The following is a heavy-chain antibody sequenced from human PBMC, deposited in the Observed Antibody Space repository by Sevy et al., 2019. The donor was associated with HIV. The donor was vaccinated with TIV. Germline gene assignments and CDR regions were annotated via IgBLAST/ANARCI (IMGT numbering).Heavy chain of an antibody. CDR3: TRWKAAQSIFDY. J-gene: IGHJ4*02. Sequence: GGSLRLSCTASGFTFGDYCMSWVRQAPGKGLEWVAFLKSDVYGGTVDHAASVRGRFVISRDNSKPNAYLQMNDLKTKDTGVYYCTRWKAAQSIFDYWGQGALVTVSS. CDR1: GFTFGDYC. D-gene: IGHD6-13*01. CDR2: LKSDVYGGTV. V-gene: IGHV3-49*04.